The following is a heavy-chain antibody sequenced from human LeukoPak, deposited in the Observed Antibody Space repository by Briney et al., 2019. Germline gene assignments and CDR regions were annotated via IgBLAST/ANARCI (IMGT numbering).Heavy chain of an antibody. Sequence: PGGSLRLSCAASGFTFSSYAMSWVRQAPGKGLEWVSTIRGSGDSTYYADSVKGRFTISRDNSKNTLYLQMNSLRAEDTAVYYCAKDPGYYGSGRFDFWGQGTMVTVSS. J-gene: IGHJ3*01. V-gene: IGHV3-23*01. D-gene: IGHD3-10*01. CDR3: AKDPGYYGSGRFDF. CDR2: IRGSGDST. CDR1: GFTFSSYA.